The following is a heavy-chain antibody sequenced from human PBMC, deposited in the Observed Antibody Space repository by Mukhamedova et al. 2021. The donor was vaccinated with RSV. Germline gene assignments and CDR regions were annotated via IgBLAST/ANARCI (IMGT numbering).Heavy chain of an antibody. J-gene: IGHJ4*02. D-gene: IGHD3-3*01. CDR3: ARGRGTYYQFWSGSRGFDY. CDR2: IRNKAFGGTT. V-gene: IGHV3-49*02. Sequence: EWVGFIRNKAFGGTTEYAASVTGRFTISKDDSKSVAYLQMNSLKTEDTAVYYYARGRGTYYQFWSGSRGFDYWGQGTLVTVSS.